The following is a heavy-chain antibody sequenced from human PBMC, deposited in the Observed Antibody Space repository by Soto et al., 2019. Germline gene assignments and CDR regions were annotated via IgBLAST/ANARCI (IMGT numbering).Heavy chain of an antibody. CDR3: ARAIDDYNYGFDY. Sequence: SETLSLTCTVSGGSISSGGYYWNWIRQHPGKGLEWIGYIYYSGSTYYNPSLKSQVTISVDTSKNQFSLKLTSVTAADTAVYYCARAIDDYNYGFDYWGQGTRVTVS. D-gene: IGHD4-4*01. CDR1: GGSISSGGYY. V-gene: IGHV4-31*01. J-gene: IGHJ4*02. CDR2: IYYSGST.